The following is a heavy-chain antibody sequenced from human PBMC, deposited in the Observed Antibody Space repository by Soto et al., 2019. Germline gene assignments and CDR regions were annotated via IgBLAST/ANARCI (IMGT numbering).Heavy chain of an antibody. CDR3: ASPTSPRYYYYGMDV. Sequence: QVQLVQSGAEVKKPGSSVKVSCKASGGTFSSYAISWVRQAPGQGLEWMGGIIPIFGTANYAQKFQGRVTLNADESTSTAYMELSSLRSEATAVYYCASPTSPRYYYYGMDVWGQGTTGTVSS. D-gene: IGHD1-1*01. J-gene: IGHJ6*01. CDR1: GGTFSSYA. V-gene: IGHV1-69*12. CDR2: IIPIFGTA.